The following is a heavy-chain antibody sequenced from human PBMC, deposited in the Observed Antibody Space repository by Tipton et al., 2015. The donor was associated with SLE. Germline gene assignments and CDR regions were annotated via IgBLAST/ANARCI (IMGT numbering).Heavy chain of an antibody. CDR1: GGSISSNEHY. CDR2: ISYSGTT. J-gene: IGHJ5*02. V-gene: IGHV4-39*01. D-gene: IGHD4-17*01. Sequence: TLSLTCTVSGGSISSNEHYWGWIRQPPGKGVEWIGTISYSGTTSYNPSLKSRVTMSVDTSTNKFSRTLKAVTAADTAVYYCARGAYGGGNAWGQGTLVTVSS. CDR3: ARGAYGGGNA.